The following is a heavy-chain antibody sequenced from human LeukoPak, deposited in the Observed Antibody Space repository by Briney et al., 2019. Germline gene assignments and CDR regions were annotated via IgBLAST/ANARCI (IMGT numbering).Heavy chain of an antibody. J-gene: IGHJ4*02. V-gene: IGHV3-7*05. D-gene: IGHD1-26*01. Sequence: GGSLTLSCVASGFTFSSYWMSWVRQAPGKGLEWVANIKQDGSEKYYVDSVKGLFTISRDNAKNSLYLQMNRLRAEDTAVYYCARLTGSYYLYWGQGTLVTVSS. CDR2: IKQDGSEK. CDR1: GFTFSSYW. CDR3: ARLTGSYYLY.